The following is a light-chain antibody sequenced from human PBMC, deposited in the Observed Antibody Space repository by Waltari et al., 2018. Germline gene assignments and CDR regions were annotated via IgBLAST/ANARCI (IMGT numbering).Light chain of an antibody. CDR2: DND. Sequence: QSVLTQAPSVSAAPGQQVTISCAGSSSNIGTKYVSWYQQFPGTAPKLLIYDNDKRPSGIPDRFSASKAGTSATLGITGLQTGDEANYFCGTWDTSLSAWVFGGGTKLTVL. J-gene: IGLJ3*02. CDR3: GTWDTSLSAWV. CDR1: SSNIGTKY. V-gene: IGLV1-51*01.